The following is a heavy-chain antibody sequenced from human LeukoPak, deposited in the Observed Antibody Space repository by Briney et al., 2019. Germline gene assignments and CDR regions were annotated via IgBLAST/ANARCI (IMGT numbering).Heavy chain of an antibody. J-gene: IGHJ4*02. CDR1: GFTFSTYW. CDR2: IKEDGSEK. D-gene: IGHD6-19*01. V-gene: IGHV3-7*04. Sequence: GGSLRLSCAASGFTFSTYWMTWVRQAPGRGLEWVANIKEDGSEKYYVDSVKGRFTISRDNAKNSMFLQMNSLRADATAIYYCARGYSSGLLGYWGQGTLVTVSS. CDR3: ARGYSSGLLGY.